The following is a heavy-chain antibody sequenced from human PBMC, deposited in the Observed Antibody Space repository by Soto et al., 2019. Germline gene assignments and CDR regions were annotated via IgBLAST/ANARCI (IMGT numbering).Heavy chain of an antibody. CDR2: IYYTGST. J-gene: IGHJ4*02. Sequence: PSETLSLTCTVSGGSITSYYWSWIRQPPGKGLEWIGLIYYTGSTNYNPSLKSRVTITVDMSKNQYSLELRSVTAADTAVYYCARRTTTFDYWGQGTLVTVSS. D-gene: IGHD4-17*01. V-gene: IGHV4-59*01. CDR1: GGSITSYY. CDR3: ARRTTTFDY.